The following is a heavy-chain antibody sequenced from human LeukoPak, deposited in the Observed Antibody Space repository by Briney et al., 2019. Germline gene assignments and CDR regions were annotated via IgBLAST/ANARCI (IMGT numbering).Heavy chain of an antibody. J-gene: IGHJ5*02. CDR2: LSPDDGFT. D-gene: IGHD3-3*01. CDR3: ATESVISISGVVFHYFDP. V-gene: IGHV1-8*01. Sequence: ASVKVSCKTSADTLSGDDVHWVRQAPGQGLEWLGRLSPDDGFTGYAQDFQGRLTMTTGTTINTVFMELSGLKSEDTAVYYCATESVISISGVVFHYFDPWGQGTQVTVSS. CDR1: ADTLSGDD.